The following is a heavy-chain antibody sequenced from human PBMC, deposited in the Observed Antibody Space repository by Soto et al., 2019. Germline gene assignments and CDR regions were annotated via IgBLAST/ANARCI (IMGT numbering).Heavy chain of an antibody. J-gene: IGHJ1*01. CDR1: GFTFSSYC. Sequence: PGGSLRLSCAASGFTFSSYCMSWVRQAPGKGLEWVANIKQDGSEKYYVDSVKGRFTISRDNAKNSLYLQMNSLRAEDTAVYYCARGYSSGWYPDGEYFQYWGQGTLVTVSS. D-gene: IGHD6-19*01. V-gene: IGHV3-7*04. CDR3: ARGYSSGWYPDGEYFQY. CDR2: IKQDGSEK.